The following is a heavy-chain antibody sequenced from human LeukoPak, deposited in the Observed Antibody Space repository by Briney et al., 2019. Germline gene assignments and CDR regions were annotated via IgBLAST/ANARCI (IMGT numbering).Heavy chain of an antibody. D-gene: IGHD1-26*01. Sequence: GGSLRLSCAASGFTFSSYWMHWVRQAPGKGLVWVSRINSDGSSTSYADSVKGRFTISRDNAKNSLYLQMNSLRAEDTAVYYCAIIYLIVGATTFDYWGQGTLVTVSS. V-gene: IGHV3-74*01. J-gene: IGHJ4*02. CDR1: GFTFSSYW. CDR3: AIIYLIVGATTFDY. CDR2: INSDGSST.